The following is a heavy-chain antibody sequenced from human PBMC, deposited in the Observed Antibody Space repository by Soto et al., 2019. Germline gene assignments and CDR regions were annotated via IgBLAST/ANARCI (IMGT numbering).Heavy chain of an antibody. Sequence: PSETLSLTCTVSGDSISSADYYWSWIRQTPGKGLEWIGHIFYSGTTYYNPSLKSRLTISVDTSKNHFSLRLNSVTAADTAVYYCARDLWVEPELYYYGMDVWGQGTTVTVYS. CDR3: ARDLWVEPELYYYGMDV. V-gene: IGHV4-30-4*01. J-gene: IGHJ6*02. D-gene: IGHD1-1*01. CDR2: IFYSGTT. CDR1: GDSISSADYY.